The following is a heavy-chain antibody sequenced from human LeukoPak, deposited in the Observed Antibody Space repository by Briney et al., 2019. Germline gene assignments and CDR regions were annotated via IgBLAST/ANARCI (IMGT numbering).Heavy chain of an antibody. Sequence: ASVKVSCKASGYTFTSYAMNWVRQAPGQGLEWMGWINTNTGNPTYAQGFTGRFVFSLDTSVSTAYLQISSLEAEDTAVYYCARGADERYCSGGSCYYFDYWGQGTLVTVSS. CDR1: GYTFTSYA. J-gene: IGHJ4*02. D-gene: IGHD2-15*01. V-gene: IGHV7-4-1*02. CDR3: ARGADERYCSGGSCYYFDY. CDR2: INTNTGNP.